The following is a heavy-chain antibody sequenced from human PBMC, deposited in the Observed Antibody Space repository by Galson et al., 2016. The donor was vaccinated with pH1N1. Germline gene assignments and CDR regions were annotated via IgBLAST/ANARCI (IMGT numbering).Heavy chain of an antibody. D-gene: IGHD6-13*01. J-gene: IGHJ4*02. CDR1: GFSLTTSGMC. CDR2: IDWDDDK. V-gene: IGHV2-70*11. Sequence: VKPTQTLTLTCTFSGFSLTTSGMCVTWIRRPPGKALEWLARIDWDDDKYYSTSLKARLTISKDTSKNQVVLTVTNMDPVDTATYYCARARSAAAGAIDIWGQGTLVTVSS. CDR3: ARARSAAAGAIDI.